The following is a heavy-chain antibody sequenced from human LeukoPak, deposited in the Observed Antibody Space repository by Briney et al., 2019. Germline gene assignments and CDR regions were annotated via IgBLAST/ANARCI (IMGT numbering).Heavy chain of an antibody. J-gene: IGHJ5*02. CDR1: GFTFSSYA. CDR2: ISYDGSNK. Sequence: PGGSLRLSCAASGFTFSSYAMHWVRQAPGKGLERVAVISYDGSNKYYADSAKGRFTISRDNSKNTLYLQMNSLRAEDTAVYYCAKDRSHYDFWSGYYTYHWGQGTLVTVSS. CDR3: AKDRSHYDFWSGYYTYH. V-gene: IGHV3-30-3*01. D-gene: IGHD3-3*01.